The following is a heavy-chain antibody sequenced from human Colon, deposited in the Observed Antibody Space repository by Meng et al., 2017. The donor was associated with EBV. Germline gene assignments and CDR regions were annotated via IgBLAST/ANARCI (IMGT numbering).Heavy chain of an antibody. CDR1: GGSISSVYW. V-gene: IGHV4-4*02. CDR2: IYHSGST. D-gene: IGHD5-18*01. Sequence: GQLQESGPGLGQPSETLSLTCAVSGGSISSVYWWTWVRQSPGKGLEWIGEIYHSGSTNYNPSLKSRVTISVDKSKNQFSLKLTSVTAADTAVYYCARGGYYSFDYWGQRTLVTVSS. J-gene: IGHJ4*02. CDR3: ARGGYYSFDY.